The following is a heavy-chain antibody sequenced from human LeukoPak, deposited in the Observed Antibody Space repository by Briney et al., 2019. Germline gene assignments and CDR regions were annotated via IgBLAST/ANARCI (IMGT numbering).Heavy chain of an antibody. V-gene: IGHV3-74*01. J-gene: IGHJ3*02. CDR2: ISTDGSST. CDR1: GFTFSSYW. D-gene: IGHD6-6*01. Sequence: GGSLRLSCAASGFTFSSYWMHWVRQAPGKGLVWVSRISTDGSSTNSADSVKGRFTISRDNAKNTLYLQMNSLRAEDTAVYYCVREYSSSSGRAFDIWGQGTMVTASP. CDR3: VREYSSSSGRAFDI.